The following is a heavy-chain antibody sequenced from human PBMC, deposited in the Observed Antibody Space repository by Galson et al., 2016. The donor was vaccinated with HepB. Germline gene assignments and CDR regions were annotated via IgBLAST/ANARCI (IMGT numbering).Heavy chain of an antibody. CDR3: AREQWLAYDS. CDR2: ISGGAEST. J-gene: IGHJ4*02. CDR1: GFTFSSYA. Sequence: SLRLSCAASGFTFSSYAMSWVRQAPGKGLEWVSTISGGAESTYYADSVKGRFTISRDNSKKTLNLHMNSLRAEDMAVYYCAREQWLAYDSWGQGTAVTVSS. D-gene: IGHD6-19*01. V-gene: IGHV3-23*01.